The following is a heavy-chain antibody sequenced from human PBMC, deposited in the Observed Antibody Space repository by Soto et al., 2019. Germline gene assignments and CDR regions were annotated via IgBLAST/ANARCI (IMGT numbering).Heavy chain of an antibody. CDR2: ISAYNGNT. V-gene: IGHV1-18*04. J-gene: IGHJ4*02. D-gene: IGHD3-22*01. CDR1: GYTFTSYG. CDR3: ARGRDYYDSSGYYPNFDY. Sequence: RASVKVSCKASGYTFTSYGISWVRQAPGQGLEWIGWISAYNGNTYFAHKLQGRVTMTTDTSTSTAYMELRSLRSDDTAVYYCARGRDYYDSSGYYPNFDYWGQGTLVTVSS.